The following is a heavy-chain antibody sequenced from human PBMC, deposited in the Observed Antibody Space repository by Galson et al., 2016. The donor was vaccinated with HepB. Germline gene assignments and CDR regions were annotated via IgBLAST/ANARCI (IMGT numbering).Heavy chain of an antibody. D-gene: IGHD1-26*01. Sequence: SLRLSCAASGFIFSGYWMHWVRQVPGKGLVWVSRIKSDGSSRTYADSVKGRFTISRDNSKNTVDLHMSSLRPEDTAVYYCVRAWSGSSPDYWGQGTQVTVSS. V-gene: IGHV3-74*01. J-gene: IGHJ4*02. CDR3: VRAWSGSSPDY. CDR2: IKSDGSSR. CDR1: GFIFSGYW.